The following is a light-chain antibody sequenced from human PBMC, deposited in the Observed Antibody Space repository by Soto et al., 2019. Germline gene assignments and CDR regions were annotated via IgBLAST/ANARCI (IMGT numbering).Light chain of an antibody. V-gene: IGLV2-14*01. CDR3: SSYTSSSTLYV. Sequence: QSVLTQPASVSGSPGQSITISCTGTSSDVGGYNYVSWYQQHPGKAPKRMIYEVSNRPSGVSNRFSGAKSGNTASLTISGLQAEDEADYYCSSYTSSSTLYVCGTGTKLTVL. CDR2: EVS. J-gene: IGLJ1*01. CDR1: SSDVGGYNY.